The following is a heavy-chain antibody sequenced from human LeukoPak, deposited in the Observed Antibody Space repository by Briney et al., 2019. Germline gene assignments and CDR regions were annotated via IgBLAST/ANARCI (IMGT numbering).Heavy chain of an antibody. Sequence: GGSLRLSCAASGFTFSTYWMHWVRQAPGKGLVWVSRIDSDGSTTDYADFVKGRFTISSDNAKNTVYLQMNSLRAEDTAVYYCAGTGCSGGSCYSDYMDVWGKGTAVTVSS. D-gene: IGHD2-15*01. J-gene: IGHJ6*03. CDR3: AGTGCSGGSCYSDYMDV. CDR2: IDSDGSTT. V-gene: IGHV3-74*01. CDR1: GFTFSTYW.